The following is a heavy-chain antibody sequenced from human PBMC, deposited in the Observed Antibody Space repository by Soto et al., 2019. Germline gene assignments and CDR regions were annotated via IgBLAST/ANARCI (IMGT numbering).Heavy chain of an antibody. CDR1: GGSFSGYY. D-gene: IGHD6-6*01. J-gene: IGHJ5*01. CDR3: SWASSTFGPKTQGRYNWFYT. CDR2: INHSGST. V-gene: IGHV4-34*01. Sequence: QVQLQQWGAGLLKLSETLSLTCAVYGGSFSGYYWSWIRQPPGKGLEWIGEINHSGSTNSNPSLKSRVSLSVGTTRIQPSQELSSGLAADTTVYYCSWASSTFGPKTQGRYNWFYTWGHRTLVTVSS.